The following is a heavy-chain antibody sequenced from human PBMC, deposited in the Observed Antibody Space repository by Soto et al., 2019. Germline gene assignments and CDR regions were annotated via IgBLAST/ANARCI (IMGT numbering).Heavy chain of an antibody. J-gene: IGHJ3*02. CDR1: GGSISSYY. V-gene: IGHV4-59*01. D-gene: IGHD2-15*01. CDR3: ARASRVGYCSGGSCHDAFYI. CDR2: IYYSGST. Sequence: SETLSLTCTVSGGSISSYYWSWIRQPPGKGLEWIGYIYYSGSTNYNPSLKSRVTISVDTSKNQFSLKLSSVTAADTAVYYCARASRVGYCSGGSCHDAFYIWGQGTMVTVSS.